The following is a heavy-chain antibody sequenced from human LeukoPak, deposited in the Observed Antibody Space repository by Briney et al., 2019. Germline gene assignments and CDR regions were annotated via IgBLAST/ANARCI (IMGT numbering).Heavy chain of an antibody. CDR3: AKGESYVDTACFDY. V-gene: IGHV3-9*01. D-gene: IGHD5-18*01. J-gene: IGHJ4*02. CDR2: ISWNSGSI. Sequence: GGSLRLSCAASGFTFDDYAMHWVRQAPGKGLEWVSGISWNSGSIGYVDSVKGRFTISRDNAKHSLYLQMNSLRAEDTALYYCAKGESYVDTACFDYWGQGTLVTVSS. CDR1: GFTFDDYA.